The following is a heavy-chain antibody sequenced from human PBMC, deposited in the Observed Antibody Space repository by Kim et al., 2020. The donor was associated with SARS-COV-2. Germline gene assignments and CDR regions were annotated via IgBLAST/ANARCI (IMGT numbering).Heavy chain of an antibody. D-gene: IGHD6-19*01. CDR2: INHSGST. J-gene: IGHJ4*02. CDR3: ASRGLHRLVAVAGHGY. V-gene: IGHV4-34*01. Sequence: SETLSLTCAVYGGSFSGYYWSWIRQPPGKGLEWIGEINHSGSTNYNPSLKSRVTISVDTSKNQFSLKLSSVTAADTAVYYCASRGLHRLVAVAGHGYWGQGTLVTVSS. CDR1: GGSFSGYY.